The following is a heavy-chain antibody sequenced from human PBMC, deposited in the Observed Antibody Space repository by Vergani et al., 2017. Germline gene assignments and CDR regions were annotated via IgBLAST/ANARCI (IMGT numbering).Heavy chain of an antibody. CDR1: GFTVSSNY. J-gene: IGHJ6*02. V-gene: IGHV3-53*04. D-gene: IGHD3-10*01. CDR2: IYSGGST. CDR3: AREGYYGSGSYYYYYGMDV. Sequence: EVQLLESGGGLVQPGGSLRLSCAASGFTVSSNYMSWVRQAPGKGLEWVSVIYSGGSTYYADSVKGRFTISRHNSKNTLYLQMNSLRAEDTAVYYCAREGYYGSGSYYYYYGMDVWGQGTTVTVSS.